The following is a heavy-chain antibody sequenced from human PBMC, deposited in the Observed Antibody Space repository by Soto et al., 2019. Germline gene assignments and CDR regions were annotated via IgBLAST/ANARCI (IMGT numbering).Heavy chain of an antibody. CDR2: TYPGDSET. V-gene: IGHV5-51*01. CDR1: GYSFTNYW. D-gene: IGHD2-15*01. J-gene: IGHJ6*02. CDR3: ARRCSGGTCQSSHYFYGMDV. Sequence: GESLKISCKGSGYSFTNYWIAWVRQMPGKGLEWMGITYPGDSETKYSPSFQGQVTISADKSIGTAYLQWNRLKASDTAMYYCARRCSGGTCQSSHYFYGMDVWGQGTTVTVSS.